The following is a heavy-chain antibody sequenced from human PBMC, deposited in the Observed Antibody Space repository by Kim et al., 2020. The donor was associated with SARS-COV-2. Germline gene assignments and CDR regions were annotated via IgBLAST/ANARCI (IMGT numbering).Heavy chain of an antibody. Sequence: GGSLRLSCAASGFTFSYAWMNWVRQAPGKGLEWVGRMKSNRDGGTTDYAAAVKGRFTIPRDDSNNMLYLQMKSLKIEDTAVYYCTTMKKGTEYIYGFDYYYYGMDVWGQGTTVTVSS. CDR2: MKSNRDGGTT. CDR3: TTMKKGTEYIYGFDYYYYGMDV. D-gene: IGHD5-18*01. CDR1: GFTFSYAW. J-gene: IGHJ6*02. V-gene: IGHV3-15*01.